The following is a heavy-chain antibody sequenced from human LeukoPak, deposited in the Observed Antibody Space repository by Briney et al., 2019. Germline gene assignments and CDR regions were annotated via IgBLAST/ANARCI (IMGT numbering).Heavy chain of an antibody. V-gene: IGHV1-69*13. D-gene: IGHD3-10*01. J-gene: IGHJ5*02. CDR3: ARAPFNRITMVRGVIGWFDP. Sequence: SVKVSCKASGGTFSSYAISWVRQAPGQGIEWMGGIIPIFGAANYAQKFQGRVTITADESTSTAYMELSSLRSEDTAVYYCARAPFNRITMVRGVIGWFDPWGQGTLVTVSS. CDR1: GGTFSSYA. CDR2: IIPIFGAA.